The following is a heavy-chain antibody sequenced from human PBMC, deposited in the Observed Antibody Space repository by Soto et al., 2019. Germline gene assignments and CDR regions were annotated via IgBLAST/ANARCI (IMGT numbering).Heavy chain of an antibody. J-gene: IGHJ6*02. CDR1: QGYSIDSG. CDR3: ARGEDAFFYYGLDV. CDR2: IYDTGISGHTPAT. V-gene: IGHV4-59*01. Sequence: SEPQAHRYTVAQGYSIDSGGSCIRRTQGKGLEWIAYIYDTGISGHTPATTHNHSLKGRVTMSVDTSTSQFSLKLTSVTAADTAVYYCARGEDAFFYYGLDVWGQRITV.